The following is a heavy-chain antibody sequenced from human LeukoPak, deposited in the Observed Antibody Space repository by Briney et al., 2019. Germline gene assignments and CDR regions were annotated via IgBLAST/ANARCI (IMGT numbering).Heavy chain of an antibody. J-gene: IGHJ4*02. CDR1: GFTFSSYA. V-gene: IGHV3-23*01. CDR3: AKTNGETPFFDY. Sequence: GGSLRLSCAASGFTFSSYAMNWVRQAPGKGLEWVSGISATGGSTNYADSVKGRFTISRDNSKNTLYLQMNSLRAEDTAVYYCAKTNGETPFFDYWGQGTLVTVSS. CDR2: ISATGGST. D-gene: IGHD4-17*01.